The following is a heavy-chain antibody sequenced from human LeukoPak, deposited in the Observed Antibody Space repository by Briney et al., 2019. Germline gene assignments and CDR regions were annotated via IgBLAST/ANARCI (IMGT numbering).Heavy chain of an antibody. CDR2: IGGSGEDT. CDR3: ARLSGTSGTSSRVLHY. V-gene: IGHV3-23*01. CDR1: GFTFSTYA. J-gene: IGHJ4*02. Sequence: GGSLRLSCAASGFTFSTYAMIWVRQAPGKGLEWVSAIGGSGEDTYYADSVRGRFTISRDNSENSLSLQMNRLRAEDTAVYHCARLSGTSGTSSRVLHYWGQGTLVTVSS. D-gene: IGHD1-1*01.